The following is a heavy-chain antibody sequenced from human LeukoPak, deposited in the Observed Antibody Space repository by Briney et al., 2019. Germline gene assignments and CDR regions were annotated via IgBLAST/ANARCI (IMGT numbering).Heavy chain of an antibody. CDR2: IYHSGST. Sequence: PSETLSLTCAVSGGSISSGSWWSWVRQPPGKGLEWIGEIYHSGSTNYNPSLKSRVTISVDKSKNQFSLKLSSVTAADTAVYYCARGLPLWFGELSGDCWGQGTLVTVSS. CDR3: ARGLPLWFGELSGDC. CDR1: GGSISSGSW. V-gene: IGHV4-4*02. D-gene: IGHD3-10*01. J-gene: IGHJ4*02.